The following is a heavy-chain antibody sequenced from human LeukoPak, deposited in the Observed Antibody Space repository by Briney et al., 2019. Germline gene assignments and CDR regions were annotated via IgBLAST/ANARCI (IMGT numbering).Heavy chain of an antibody. CDR2: IYSSGST. CDR3: ARDRTEGRFLEWYHHHDAFDI. CDR1: GVSISSGSNY. Sequence: SETLSLTCRVSGVSISSGSNYWGWIRQPPGKTLEWIGSIYSSGSTYYNSSLKSRVIILIDTAKNHFSLNLSSVTAADTAVYYCARDRTEGRFLEWYHHHDAFDIWGQGTMVTVSS. V-gene: IGHV4-39*07. D-gene: IGHD3-3*01. J-gene: IGHJ3*02.